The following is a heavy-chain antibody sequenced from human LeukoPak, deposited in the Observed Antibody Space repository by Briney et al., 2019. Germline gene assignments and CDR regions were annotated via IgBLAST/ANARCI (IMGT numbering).Heavy chain of an antibody. CDR2: IKGDGTST. Sequence: GGSLRLSCAAPGFTFSTHWMRWVRQAPGKGLVWVSHIKGDGTSTNYADSVKGRFTISRDNAKNTLFLQMNSLRAEDTAVYYCARDGLAAAADYWGQGTLVTVSS. CDR1: GFTFSTHW. V-gene: IGHV3-74*01. J-gene: IGHJ4*02. CDR3: ARDGLAAAADY. D-gene: IGHD6-13*01.